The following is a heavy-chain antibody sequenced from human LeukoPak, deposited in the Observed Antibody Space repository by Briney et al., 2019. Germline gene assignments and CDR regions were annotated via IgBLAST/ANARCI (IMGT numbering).Heavy chain of an antibody. CDR3: AKEDSDLQGYYYYMDV. CDR2: ISYDGSNK. V-gene: IGHV3-30*18. CDR1: GFTFSSYG. Sequence: GGSLRLSCAASGFTFSSYGMHWARQAPGKGLEWVAVISYDGSNKYYADSVKGRFTISRDNSKNTLYLQMNSLRAEDTAVYYCAKEDSDLQGYYYYMDVWGKGTTVTVSS. D-gene: IGHD1-26*01. J-gene: IGHJ6*03.